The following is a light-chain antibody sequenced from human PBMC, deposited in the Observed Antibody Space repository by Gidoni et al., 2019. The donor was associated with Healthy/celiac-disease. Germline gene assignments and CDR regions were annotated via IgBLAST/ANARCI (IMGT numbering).Light chain of an antibody. CDR1: QSISSY. CDR3: QQSYSTLLT. Sequence: DIKMTQSPSSLSASVGDRVTITCRASQSISSYLNWYQQKPGKAPKLLIYAASSLQSGVPSRFSGSGSGTDFTLIISSLQPEDFATYYCQQSYSTLLTFGGGTKVEIK. V-gene: IGKV1-39*01. J-gene: IGKJ4*01. CDR2: AAS.